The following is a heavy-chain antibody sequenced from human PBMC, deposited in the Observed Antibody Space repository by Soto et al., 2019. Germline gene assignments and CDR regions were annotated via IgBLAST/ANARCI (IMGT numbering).Heavy chain of an antibody. D-gene: IGHD3-22*01. J-gene: IGHJ3*02. V-gene: IGHV4-4*07. CDR3: AREPRTMIVAWAAFDI. CDR2: IYTSGST. Sequence: SETLSLTCTVSGGSISSYYWSWIRQPAGKGLEWIGRIYTSGSTNYNPSLKSRVTMSVDTSKNQFSLKLSSVTAADTAVYYCAREPRTMIVAWAAFDIWGQGTMVTVSS. CDR1: GGSISSYY.